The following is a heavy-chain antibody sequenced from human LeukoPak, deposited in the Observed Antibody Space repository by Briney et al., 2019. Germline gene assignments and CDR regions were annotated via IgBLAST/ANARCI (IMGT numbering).Heavy chain of an antibody. V-gene: IGHV4-59*08. CDR3: ARHTYYYDSSGYYWVGFDY. Sequence: SETLSLTCTVSGGSISSYYWSLIRQPPGKGLEWIGYIYYSGSTNYNPSLKSRVTISVDTSKNQFSLKLSSVTAADTAVYYCARHTYYYDSSGYYWVGFDYWGQGTLVTVSS. CDR1: GGSISSYY. D-gene: IGHD3-22*01. J-gene: IGHJ4*02. CDR2: IYYSGST.